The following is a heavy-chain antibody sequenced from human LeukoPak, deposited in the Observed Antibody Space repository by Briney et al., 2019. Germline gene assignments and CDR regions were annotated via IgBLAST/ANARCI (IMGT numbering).Heavy chain of an antibody. CDR1: GYTFTDYY. V-gene: IGHV1-2*02. CDR3: ARALRMGYAFDI. Sequence: GASVKVSCKTSGYTFTDYYLNWVRQAPGQGLEWMGWFNPNSGVTNYAQKFQGRVTMTRDTSISTAYMELSRLRSDDTAVYYCARALRMGYAFDIWGQGTMVTVSS. CDR2: FNPNSGVT. J-gene: IGHJ3*02.